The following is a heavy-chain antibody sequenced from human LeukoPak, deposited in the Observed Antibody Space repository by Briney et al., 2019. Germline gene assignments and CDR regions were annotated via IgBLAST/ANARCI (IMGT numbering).Heavy chain of an antibody. D-gene: IGHD3-22*01. J-gene: IGHJ4*02. CDR1: GFTFSSYG. CDR3: AKDLFYYDSSGYYCDY. Sequence: GGSLRLSCAASGFTFSSYGMHWVRQAPGKGLERVAVISYDGSNKYYADSVKGRFTISRDNSKHTLYLQMNSLRAEDTAVYYCAKDLFYYDSSGYYCDYWGQGTLVTVSS. V-gene: IGHV3-30*18. CDR2: ISYDGSNK.